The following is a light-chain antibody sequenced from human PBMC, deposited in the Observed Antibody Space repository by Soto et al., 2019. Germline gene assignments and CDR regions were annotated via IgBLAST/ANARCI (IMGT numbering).Light chain of an antibody. CDR3: QQRSNWPWT. V-gene: IGKV3-11*01. CDR1: QSVSSY. CDR2: DAS. J-gene: IGKJ1*01. Sequence: EIVLTQSPATLSLSPGERATLSCRASQSVSSYLAWYQQKPGQAPRLLIYDASHRATGIPARFSGSGSGTDFTLTNSSPEPEDFAVYYCQQRSNWPWTFGQGTKVEIK.